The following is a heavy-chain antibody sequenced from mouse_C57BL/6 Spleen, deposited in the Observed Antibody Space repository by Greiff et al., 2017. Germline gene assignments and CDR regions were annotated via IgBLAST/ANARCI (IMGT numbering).Heavy chain of an antibody. CDR3: ASEPLDSSGYRFAY. Sequence: QVQLKQSGPGLVAPSQSLSITCTFSGFSLPSYGVDWVRQSPGKGLEWLGVIWGVGSTNYNSAPKSRLCISSDNSKSQVFLKMNSLQTEDTAMYYCASEPLDSSGYRFAYWGQGTLVTVSA. D-gene: IGHD3-2*02. CDR2: IWGVGST. J-gene: IGHJ3*01. V-gene: IGHV2-6*01. CDR1: GFSLPSYG.